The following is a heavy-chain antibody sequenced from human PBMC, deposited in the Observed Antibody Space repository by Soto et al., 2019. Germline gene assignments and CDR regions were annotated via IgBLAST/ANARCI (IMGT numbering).Heavy chain of an antibody. V-gene: IGHV3-23*01. J-gene: IGHJ4*02. D-gene: IGHD6-13*01. CDR3: SKRPGYSSFTDGY. CDR2: ISGSGGST. Sequence: GGSLRLSCAASGFTFSSYAMSWVRQAPGKGLEWVSAISGSGGSTYYADSVKGRFTISRDNSKNTLYLQMNSLRAEDTAVYYCSKRPGYSSFTDGYWGQGTLVTVSS. CDR1: GFTFSSYA.